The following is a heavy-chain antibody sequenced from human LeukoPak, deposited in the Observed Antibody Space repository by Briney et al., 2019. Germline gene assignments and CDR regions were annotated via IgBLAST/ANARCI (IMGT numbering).Heavy chain of an antibody. V-gene: IGHV1-69*13. J-gene: IGHJ6*03. CDR3: AREGCSSTSCYTRDYYYYMDV. CDR2: IIPIFGTA. Sequence: SVKVSCKASGDTFSSYAISWVRQAPGQGLEWMGGIIPIFGTANYAQKFQGRVTITADESTSTAYMELSSLRSEDTAVYYCAREGCSSTSCYTRDYYYYMDVWGKGTTVTVSS. CDR1: GDTFSSYA. D-gene: IGHD2-2*02.